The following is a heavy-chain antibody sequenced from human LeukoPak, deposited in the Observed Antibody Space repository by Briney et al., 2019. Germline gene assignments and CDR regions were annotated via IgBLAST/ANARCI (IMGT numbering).Heavy chain of an antibody. CDR1: GFTVSGNY. J-gene: IGHJ4*02. CDR3: VRDRSYGAFDY. CDR2: IYAGGST. Sequence: PGGSLRLSCAASGFTVSGNYMSGVRQVPGEGVEWVSVIYAGGSTFYADSVNDRFTISRDTSKNTLYLQMNSLRAEDTAVYYCVRDRSYGAFDYWGQGTLVAVSS. V-gene: IGHV3-53*01. D-gene: IGHD5-18*01.